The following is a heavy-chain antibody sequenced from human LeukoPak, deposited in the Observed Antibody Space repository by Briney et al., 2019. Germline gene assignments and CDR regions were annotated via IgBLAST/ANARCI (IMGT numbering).Heavy chain of an antibody. CDR1: GFTVSSNY. J-gene: IGHJ4*02. D-gene: IGHD7-27*01. V-gene: IGHV3-53*01. Sequence: GGSLRLSCAASGFTVSSNYMSWVRQAPGKGLEWVSVIYSGGSTYYADSVKGRFTISRDNAKNTLYLQMNSLRAEDTAVYYCARANWGWVGYFDYWGQGTLVTVSS. CDR2: IYSGGST. CDR3: ARANWGWVGYFDY.